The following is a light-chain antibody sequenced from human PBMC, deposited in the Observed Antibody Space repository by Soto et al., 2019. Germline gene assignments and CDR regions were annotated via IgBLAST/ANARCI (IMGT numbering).Light chain of an antibody. J-gene: IGKJ1*01. CDR2: DAS. CDR3: QQYGSSPKT. CDR1: QSVSSY. Sequence: VLTQSAATVSLSPGERATLSCRASQSVSSYLAWYQQKPGQAPRLLIYDASNRATGIPARFSGSGSGTDFTLTISRLEPEDFAVYYCQQYGSSPKTFGQGTKVDI. V-gene: IGKV3-20*01.